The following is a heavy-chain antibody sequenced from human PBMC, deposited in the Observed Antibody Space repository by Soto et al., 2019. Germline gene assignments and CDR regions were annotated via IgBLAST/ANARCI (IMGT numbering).Heavy chain of an antibody. V-gene: IGHV3-30*04. CDR1: GLTIIMYA. J-gene: IGHJ4*02. CDR2: ISEDGDNR. Sequence: RLSCEASGLTIIMYAMHGVRQAQGKGRGWGAVISEDGDNRYYGDSVKGRCTISRDTSQNRLHLQRNSLRIEDTALYYCVRDMPCYDIWNSYLNTFDSRVQGAQLAVYS. CDR3: VRDMPCYDIWNSYLNTFDS. D-gene: IGHD3-22*01.